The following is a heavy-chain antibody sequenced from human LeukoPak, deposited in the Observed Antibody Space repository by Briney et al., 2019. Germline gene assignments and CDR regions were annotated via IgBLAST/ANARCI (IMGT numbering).Heavy chain of an antibody. J-gene: IGHJ4*02. Sequence: ASVKVSCKASGYTFTNYHINWVRQAPGQGLEWMGWINPNSGGTNYAQKFQGWVTMTRDTSISTAYMELSRLRSDDTAVYYCARGKSSSGWSTFDYWGQGTLVTVSS. CDR1: GYTFTNYH. D-gene: IGHD6-19*01. CDR3: ARGKSSSGWSTFDY. CDR2: INPNSGGT. V-gene: IGHV1-2*04.